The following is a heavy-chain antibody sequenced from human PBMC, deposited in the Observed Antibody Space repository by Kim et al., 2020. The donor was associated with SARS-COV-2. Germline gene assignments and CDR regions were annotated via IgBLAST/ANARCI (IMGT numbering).Heavy chain of an antibody. Sequence: DSVKGRFTISRDNAKNTLYLQMNSLRAEDTAVYYCARESYEILTGYSHDYWGQGTLVTVSS. J-gene: IGHJ4*02. CDR3: ARESYEILTGYSHDY. D-gene: IGHD3-9*01. V-gene: IGHV3-66*01.